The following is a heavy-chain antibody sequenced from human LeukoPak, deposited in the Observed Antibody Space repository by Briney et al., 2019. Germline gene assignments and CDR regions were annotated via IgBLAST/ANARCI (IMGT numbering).Heavy chain of an antibody. CDR3: ARDLEYPPYFDY. Sequence: GGSLRLSCAASGFTFSSYSMNWVREAPGKGLEWVSSISSISCYIYSAHSVQGRFTISRDNAKNSLYLQRNSLRAEDTAVYYCARDLEYPPYFDYWGQGTLVTVSS. CDR2: ISSISCYI. V-gene: IGHV3-21*01. J-gene: IGHJ4*02. D-gene: IGHD3-3*01. CDR1: GFTFSSYS.